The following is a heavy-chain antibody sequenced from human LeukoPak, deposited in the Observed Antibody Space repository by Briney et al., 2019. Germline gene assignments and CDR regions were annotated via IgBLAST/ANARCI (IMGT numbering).Heavy chain of an antibody. V-gene: IGHV4-59*08. CDR1: GGSISPYY. J-gene: IGHJ4*02. CDR3: ARHSVASPHYFDY. Sequence: SSETLSLTCTVSGGSISPYYWSWIRQPPGKDREWIAFIFYSGSTHYNPSLTSRVTISVDTSKSQFSLKLTSVTAADTAVYYCARHSVASPHYFDYWGQGALVTVSS. D-gene: IGHD5/OR15-5a*01. CDR2: IFYSGST.